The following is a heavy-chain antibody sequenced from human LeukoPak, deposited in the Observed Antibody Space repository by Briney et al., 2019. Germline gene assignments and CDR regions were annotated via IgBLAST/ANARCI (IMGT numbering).Heavy chain of an antibody. CDR2: ISGSGGST. Sequence: SGGSLRLSCAASGFTFSSYAMSWVHQAPGKGLEWVSAISGSGGSTYYADSVKGRFTISRDNSKNTLYLQMNSLRAEDTAVYYCASLYVLLWFGELWNDAFDIWGQGTMVTVSS. CDR1: GFTFSSYA. J-gene: IGHJ3*02. CDR3: ASLYVLLWFGELWNDAFDI. D-gene: IGHD3-10*01. V-gene: IGHV3-23*01.